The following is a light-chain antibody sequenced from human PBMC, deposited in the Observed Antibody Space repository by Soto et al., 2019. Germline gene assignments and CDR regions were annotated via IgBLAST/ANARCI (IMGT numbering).Light chain of an antibody. J-gene: IGKJ5*01. CDR1: QAVNTR. V-gene: IGKV3D-11*01. CDR2: LTS. CDR3: QQYGSSPTIT. Sequence: EIVLTQSPATPSSFPGDRLTLSCRASQAVNTRLAWYQHKPGQAPRLXXYLTSNRAAGIPARFSGSGSGTDFTLTISDVEPEDFAVYYCQQYGSSPTITFGQGTRLEIK.